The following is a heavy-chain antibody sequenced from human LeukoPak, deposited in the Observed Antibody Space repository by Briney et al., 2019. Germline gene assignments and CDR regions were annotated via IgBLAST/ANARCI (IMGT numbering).Heavy chain of an antibody. J-gene: IGHJ4*02. Sequence: SLRLSCAASGFTFSNYAMHWVRQAPGKGLEWVAVISDDGSNKYYADSVKGRFTISRDNSKNTLYLQMNSLRADDTAVYYCATSYDNSGFDYWGQGTLVTVSS. CDR1: GFTFSNYA. V-gene: IGHV3-30*04. CDR2: ISDDGSNK. D-gene: IGHD3-22*01. CDR3: ATSYDNSGFDY.